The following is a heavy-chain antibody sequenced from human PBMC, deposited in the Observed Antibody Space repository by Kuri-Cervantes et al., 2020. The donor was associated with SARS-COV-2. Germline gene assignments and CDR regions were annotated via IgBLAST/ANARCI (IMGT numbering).Heavy chain of an antibody. CDR2: IYYSGST. D-gene: IGHD3-16*02. V-gene: IGHV4-39*07. CDR3: ARGPGLYSRKAYGMDV. J-gene: IGHJ6*02. Sequence: SETLSLTCTVSGGSISSSSYYWGWIRQPPGKGLEWIGSIYYSGSTNYNPSLKSRVTISVDTSKNQFSLKLSSVTAADTAVYYCARGPGLYSRKAYGMDVWGQGTTVTVSS. CDR1: GGSISSSSYY.